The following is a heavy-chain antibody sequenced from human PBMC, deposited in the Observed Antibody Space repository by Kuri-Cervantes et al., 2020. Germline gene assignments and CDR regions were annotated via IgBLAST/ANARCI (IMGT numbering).Heavy chain of an antibody. V-gene: IGHV1-3*01. J-gene: IGHJ6*03. D-gene: IGHD6-13*01. CDR2: ISAYNGNT. Sequence: ASVKVSCKASGYTFTSYAMHWVRQAPGQRLEWMGWISAYNGNTNYAQKLQGRVTMTTDTSTSTAYMELSSLRSEDTAVYYCARGVDIAAHGGGDYYYYMDVWGKGTTVTVSS. CDR1: GYTFTSYA. CDR3: ARGVDIAAHGGGDYYYYMDV.